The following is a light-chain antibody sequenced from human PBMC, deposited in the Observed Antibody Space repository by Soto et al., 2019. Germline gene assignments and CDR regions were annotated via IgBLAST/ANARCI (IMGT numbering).Light chain of an antibody. V-gene: IGKV3-11*01. CDR3: QQRSNWFS. CDR1: QSVSSY. Sequence: EIVLTQSPATLSLSPGERATLSCRASQSVSSYLALYQQKPGQAPRLLIYDASNRATGIPARFSGSGSGTDFTLTISSLEPEDFAVYYCQQRSNWFSFGPGTKVDIK. CDR2: DAS. J-gene: IGKJ3*01.